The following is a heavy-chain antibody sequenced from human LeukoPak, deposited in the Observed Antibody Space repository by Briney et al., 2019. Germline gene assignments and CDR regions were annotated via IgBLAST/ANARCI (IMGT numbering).Heavy chain of an antibody. CDR3: TQNTKTAGWYAYNYYVIDV. D-gene: IGHD6-19*01. CDR1: IFTYSNTR. J-gene: IGHJ6*02. Sequence: GGSLRLSCVSSIFTYSNTRMNWLRQAPGKGLEWVGRIKSKTDGGTTDYAAPVEGRFTISRDDSKNTLYLQMNSLKTEDTAVSYCTQNTKTAGWYAYNYYVIDVWGQGTTVTVSS. CDR2: IKSKTDGGTT. V-gene: IGHV3-15*01.